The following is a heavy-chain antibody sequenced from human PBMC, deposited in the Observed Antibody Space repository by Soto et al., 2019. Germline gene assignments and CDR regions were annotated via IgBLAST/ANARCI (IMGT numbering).Heavy chain of an antibody. Sequence: SETLSLTCSVSGGSVRSGNHFWNWIRQPPGRRLEWLGYMYYTGVTNYNPSLKSRVSMSVDTSKNQFSLKLTSLTAADTAVYYCARGGEPLGYYGLDVWGQGITVTVS. CDR1: GGSVRSGNHF. CDR3: ARGGEPLGYYGLDV. V-gene: IGHV4-61*01. J-gene: IGHJ6*02. CDR2: MYYTGVT. D-gene: IGHD3-10*01.